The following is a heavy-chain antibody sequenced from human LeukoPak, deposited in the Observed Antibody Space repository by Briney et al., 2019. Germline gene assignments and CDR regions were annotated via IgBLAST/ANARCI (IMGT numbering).Heavy chain of an antibody. CDR3: ARDSVVTMVRGLADYYYYYGMDV. D-gene: IGHD3-10*01. J-gene: IGHJ6*02. Sequence: SETLSLTCTVSGGSISSYYWSWIRQPAGKGLEWIGRIYTSGSTNYNPSLKSRVTMSVETSNNQYSLKLSAVTAADTAVYDCARDSVVTMVRGLADYYYYYGMDVWGQGTTVTVSS. CDR1: GGSISSYY. V-gene: IGHV4-4*07. CDR2: IYTSGST.